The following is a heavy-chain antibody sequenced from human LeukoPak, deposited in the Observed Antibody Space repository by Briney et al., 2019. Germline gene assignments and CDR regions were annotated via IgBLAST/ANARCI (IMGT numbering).Heavy chain of an antibody. CDR2: ISSSSSYI. CDR1: GFTFSSYS. D-gene: IGHD4-23*01. Sequence: PGGSLRLSCAASGFTFSSYSMNWVRQAPGKGLEWVSSISSSSSYIYYADSEKGRFTISRDNAKNSLYLQMNSLRAEDTAVYYCARDPTTVVTLDAFDIWGQGTMVTVSS. J-gene: IGHJ3*02. V-gene: IGHV3-21*01. CDR3: ARDPTTVVTLDAFDI.